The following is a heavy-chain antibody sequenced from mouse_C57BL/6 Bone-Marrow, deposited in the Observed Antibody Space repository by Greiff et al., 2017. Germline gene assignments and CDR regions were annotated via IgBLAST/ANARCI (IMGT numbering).Heavy chain of an antibody. CDR2: ISSGSSTI. Sequence: EVMLVESGGGLVKPGGSLKLSCAASGFTFSDYGMHWVRQAPEKGLEWVAYISSGSSTIYYADTVKGRFTISRDNAKNTLFLQMTSLRSEDTAMYYCARPPMIPSYWYFDVWGTGTTVTVSS. J-gene: IGHJ1*03. CDR3: ARPPMIPSYWYFDV. D-gene: IGHD2-3*01. CDR1: GFTFSDYG. V-gene: IGHV5-17*01.